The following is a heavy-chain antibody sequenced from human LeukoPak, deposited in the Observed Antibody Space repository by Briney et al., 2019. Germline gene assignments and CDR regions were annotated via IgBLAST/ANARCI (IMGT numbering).Heavy chain of an antibody. CDR2: IYYSGST. CDR1: GGSVSNSGNY. J-gene: IGHJ6*04. Sequence: PSETLFLTCTVSGGSVSNSGNYWSWIRQPPGKGLEWIGYIYYSGSTNYNPSLKSRVTISVDTSNDQFSLKLTSVTAADTAVYYCARDRSQDRYYYSGMDVWGKGTTVTVAS. CDR3: ARDRSQDRYYYSGMDV. D-gene: IGHD2-15*01. V-gene: IGHV4-61*08.